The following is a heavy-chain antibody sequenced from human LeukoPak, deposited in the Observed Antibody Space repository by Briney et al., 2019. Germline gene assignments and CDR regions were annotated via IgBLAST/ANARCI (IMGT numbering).Heavy chain of an antibody. CDR1: GFTFSSYS. CDR3: ARASYDSSGYEYFQH. J-gene: IGHJ1*01. CDR2: ISGSSSYI. D-gene: IGHD3-22*01. Sequence: GGSLRLSCAASGFTFSSYSMNWVRQAPGKGLEWVSSISGSSSYIYYADSVKGRFTISRDNAKNSLYLQMNSLRAEDTAVYYCARASYDSSGYEYFQHWGQGTLVTVSS. V-gene: IGHV3-21*01.